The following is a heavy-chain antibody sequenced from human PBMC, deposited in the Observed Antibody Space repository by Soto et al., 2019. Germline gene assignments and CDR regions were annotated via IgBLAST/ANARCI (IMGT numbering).Heavy chain of an antibody. CDR3: ASRLWFGDPRDYYYYGMDV. CDR1: GGTFSSYA. V-gene: IGHV1-69*13. D-gene: IGHD3-10*01. J-gene: IGHJ6*02. Sequence: SVKVSCKASGGTFSSYAISWVRQAPGQGLEWMGEIIPIFGTANYAQKFQGRVTITADESTSTAYMELSSLRSEDTAVYYCASRLWFGDPRDYYYYGMDVWGQGTTVTVSS. CDR2: IIPIFGTA.